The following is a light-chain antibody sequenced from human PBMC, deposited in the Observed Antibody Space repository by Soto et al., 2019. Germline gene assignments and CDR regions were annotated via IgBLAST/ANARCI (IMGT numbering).Light chain of an antibody. Sequence: LTQPASVSGPPGQSITISCTGTSSDVGGYNYVSWYQQHPGKAPKLMIYEVSNRPSGVSNRFSGSKSGNTASLTISGLQAEDEADYYCSSYTSSTTYVFGTGTKVTVL. CDR2: EVS. CDR1: SSDVGGYNY. J-gene: IGLJ1*01. CDR3: SSYTSSTTYV. V-gene: IGLV2-14*01.